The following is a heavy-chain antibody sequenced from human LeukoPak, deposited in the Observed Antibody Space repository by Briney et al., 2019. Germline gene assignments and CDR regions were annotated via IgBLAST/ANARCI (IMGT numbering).Heavy chain of an antibody. V-gene: IGHV3-7*01. J-gene: IGHJ4*02. Sequence: PGGSLRLSCAASGFTFSSYWMSWVRQAPGKGLEWVANIKQDGSEKYYVDSVKGRLTISRDNAKNSLYLQMNSLRAEDTAVYYCARGPNRGNYYDSSGYSYWGQGTLVTVSS. D-gene: IGHD3-22*01. CDR1: GFTFSSYW. CDR3: ARGPNRGNYYDSSGYSY. CDR2: IKQDGSEK.